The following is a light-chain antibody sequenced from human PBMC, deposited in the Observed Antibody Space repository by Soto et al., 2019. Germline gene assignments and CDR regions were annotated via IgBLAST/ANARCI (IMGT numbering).Light chain of an antibody. CDR1: QSVTSS. Sequence: EIVMPQSPATLSVSAGERATLSCRASQSVTSSLAWYQQEPGQAPRLLIYGASTRATGIPARFSGSGSGTEFTLTISSLQSEDFAVYYCQQYNNWPSITFGQGTRLEIK. CDR2: GAS. CDR3: QQYNNWPSIT. V-gene: IGKV3-15*01. J-gene: IGKJ5*01.